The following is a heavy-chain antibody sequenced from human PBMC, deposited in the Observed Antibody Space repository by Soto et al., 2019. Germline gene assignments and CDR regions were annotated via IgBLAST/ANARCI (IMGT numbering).Heavy chain of an antibody. J-gene: IGHJ5*02. CDR3: ARVITGAEAWFHP. D-gene: IGHD1-20*01. V-gene: IGHV1-18*01. Sequence: GQLVQSGVEVKKPGASVKVSCTASGNTFTNFGVTWVRQAPGQGLEWMGWISPYTDDPSYAQKFQGRVTMPIDTSTSTAYLDLRSLTSDDTAVYYCARVITGAEAWFHPWGEGTLVTVSS. CDR1: GNTFTNFG. CDR2: ISPYTDDP.